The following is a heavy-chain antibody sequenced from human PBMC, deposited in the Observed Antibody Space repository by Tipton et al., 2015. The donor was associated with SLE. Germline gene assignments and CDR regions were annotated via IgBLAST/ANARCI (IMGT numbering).Heavy chain of an antibody. J-gene: IGHJ2*01. CDR3: ARVAQDWYFDL. Sequence: LRLSCTVSGGSISSGSYYWSWIRQPAGKGLEWIGRIYTSGSTNYNPSLKSRVTISVDTSKNQFSLKLSSVTAADTAVYYCARVAQDWYFDLWGRGTLVTVSS. CDR1: GGSISSGSYY. V-gene: IGHV4-61*02. CDR2: IYTSGST.